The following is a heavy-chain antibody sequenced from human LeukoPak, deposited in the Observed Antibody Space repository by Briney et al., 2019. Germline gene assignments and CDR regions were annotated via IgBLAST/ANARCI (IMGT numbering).Heavy chain of an antibody. CDR3: ARTAPPQSIAARRGGFDP. CDR2: ISSSSSTI. D-gene: IGHD6-6*01. V-gene: IGHV3-48*04. Sequence: PGGSLRLSCAASGFTFSSYSMNWVRQAPGKGLEWVSYISSSSSTIYYADSVKGRFTISRDNAKNSLYLQMNSLRAEDTAVYYCARTAPPQSIAARRGGFDPWGQGTPVTVSS. CDR1: GFTFSSYS. J-gene: IGHJ5*02.